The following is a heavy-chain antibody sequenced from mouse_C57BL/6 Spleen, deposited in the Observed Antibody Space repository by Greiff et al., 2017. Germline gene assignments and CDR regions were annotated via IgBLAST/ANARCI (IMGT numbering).Heavy chain of an antibody. CDR3: EREEMVTTNWYYDV. CDR1: GYTFTSYW. Sequence: QVQLQQPGAELVKPGASVKLSCKASGYTFTSYWMHWVKQRPGQGLEWIGMIHPNSGSTNYNEKFKSKATLTVDKSSSTAYMQLSNLTSEDSAGYYCEREEMVTTNWYYDVWGTGTTVTVSS. V-gene: IGHV1-64*01. CDR2: IHPNSGST. J-gene: IGHJ1*03. D-gene: IGHD2-1*01.